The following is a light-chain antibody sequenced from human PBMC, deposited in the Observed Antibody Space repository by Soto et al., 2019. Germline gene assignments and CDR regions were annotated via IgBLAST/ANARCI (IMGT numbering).Light chain of an antibody. CDR3: QQSYNIPRT. Sequence: DIQMTQSPSSLSASVGDRVTITCRASQSIINYLSWFQQKPGKAPNLPIYAASSLQSGVPSRFSGSGSGSDFTLTISSLQPEDFATYYCQQSYNIPRTFGQGTKVDIK. CDR2: AAS. CDR1: QSIINY. J-gene: IGKJ1*01. V-gene: IGKV1-39*01.